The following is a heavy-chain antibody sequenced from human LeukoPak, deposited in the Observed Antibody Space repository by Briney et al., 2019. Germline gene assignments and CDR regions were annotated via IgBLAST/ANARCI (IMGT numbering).Heavy chain of an antibody. CDR2: IIPILGIA. V-gene: IGHV1-69*04. J-gene: IGHJ4*02. D-gene: IGHD1-26*01. Sequence: SVKVSCKASGYTFTSYYMHWVRQAPGQGLEWMGRIIPILGIANYAQKFQGRVTITADKSTSTAYMELSSLRSEDTAVYYCARDSSGDYWGQGTLVTVSS. CDR1: GYTFTSYY. CDR3: ARDSSGDY.